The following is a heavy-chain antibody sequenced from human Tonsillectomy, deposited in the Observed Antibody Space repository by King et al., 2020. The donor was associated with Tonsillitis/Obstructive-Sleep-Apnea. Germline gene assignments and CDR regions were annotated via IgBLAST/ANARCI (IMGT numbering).Heavy chain of an antibody. V-gene: IGHV3-23*04. CDR2: ISGSGGAT. J-gene: IGHJ4*02. CDR3: ASTPYGSGTYFYFDY. CDR1: GSTFSSHV. Sequence: VQLVESGGGLLQPGGSLRLSCAASGSTFSSHVMSWVRQAPGKGLEWVSTISGSGGATYYADSVKGRFTISRDNSKNTLYLQMNSLRAEDTAVYYCASTPYGSGTYFYFDYWGQGTLVTVSS. D-gene: IGHD3-10*01.